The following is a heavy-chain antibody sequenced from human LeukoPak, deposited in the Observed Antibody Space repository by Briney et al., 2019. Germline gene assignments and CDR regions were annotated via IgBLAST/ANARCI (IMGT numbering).Heavy chain of an antibody. CDR1: GYTFTSYY. D-gene: IGHD3-9*01. J-gene: IGHJ5*02. CDR3: ARGSPYYDILTGYPGRLNWFDP. V-gene: IGHV1-46*01. Sequence: ASVKVSCKASGYTFTSYYMHWVRQAPGQGLEWMGIINPSGGSTSYAQKFQGRVTMTRDMSTSTVYMELSSLRSEDTAVYYCARGSPYYDILTGYPGRLNWFDPWGQGTLVTVSS. CDR2: INPSGGST.